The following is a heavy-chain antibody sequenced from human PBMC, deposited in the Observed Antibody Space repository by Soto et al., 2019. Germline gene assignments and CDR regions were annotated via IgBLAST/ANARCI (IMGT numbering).Heavy chain of an antibody. CDR2: ISAYNGNT. J-gene: IGHJ3*02. CDR1: GYTFTSYG. V-gene: IGHV1-18*01. CDR3: ARDKFGTLARGARGFPWGDAFDI. Sequence: GASVKVSCKASGYTFTSYGISWVRQAPGQGLEWMGWISAYNGNTNYAQKLQGRVTMTTDTSTSTAYMELRSLRSDDTAVYYCARDKFGTLARGARGFPWGDAFDIWGQGTMVTVSS. D-gene: IGHD3-10*01.